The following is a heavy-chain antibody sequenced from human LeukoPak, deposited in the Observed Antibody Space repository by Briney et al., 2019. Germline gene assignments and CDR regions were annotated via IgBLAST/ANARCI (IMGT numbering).Heavy chain of an antibody. CDR1: GFPFSSYA. CDR2: ISGSGGST. J-gene: IGHJ4*02. Sequence: GGSLRLSCAASGFPFSSYAMSWVRQAPGEGLEGVSAISGSGGSTYYADSVKGRFTISGDNSKNTLYLQMNSLRAEDTAVYYCATKPTTKHFDYWGQGTLVTVSS. D-gene: IGHD1-7*01. V-gene: IGHV3-23*01. CDR3: ATKPTTKHFDY.